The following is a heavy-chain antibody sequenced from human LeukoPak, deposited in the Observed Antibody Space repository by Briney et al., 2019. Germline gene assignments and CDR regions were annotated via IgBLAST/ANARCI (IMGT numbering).Heavy chain of an antibody. V-gene: IGHV4-59*01. Sequence: SETLSLTCTVSGGSISSYYWSWIRQPPGKGLEWIGYIYYSGSTNYNPSLKSRVTISVDTSKNQFSLKLSSVTAADTAVYYCARLMITFGGVIEKDAFDIWGQGTMVTVSS. CDR1: GGSISSYY. CDR3: ARLMITFGGVIEKDAFDI. J-gene: IGHJ3*02. D-gene: IGHD3-16*02. CDR2: IYYSGST.